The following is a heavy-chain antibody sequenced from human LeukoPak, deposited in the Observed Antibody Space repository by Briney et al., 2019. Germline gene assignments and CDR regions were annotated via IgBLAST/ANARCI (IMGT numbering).Heavy chain of an antibody. CDR2: INNDGSST. Sequence: GGSLRLSCAASGFTFATTWMHWVRHAAGKGLVWVSLINNDGSSTNYADSVKGRFTISRDNAKNTLYLQMKSLRAEDTAVYYCVIGGTYGSGSWGQGTLVTVSS. CDR1: GFTFATTW. D-gene: IGHD3-10*01. CDR3: VIGGTYGSGS. V-gene: IGHV3-74*01. J-gene: IGHJ4*02.